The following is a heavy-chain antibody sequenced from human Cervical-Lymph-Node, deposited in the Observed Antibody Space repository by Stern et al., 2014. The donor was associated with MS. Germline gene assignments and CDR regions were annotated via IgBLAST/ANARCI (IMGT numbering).Heavy chain of an antibody. J-gene: IGHJ5*02. CDR2: IYTSGST. CDR3: ARDRWELLNWFDP. D-gene: IGHD1-26*01. Sequence: VQLVESGPGLVKPSQTLSLTCTVSGGSISSGSYYWSWIRQPAGKGLEGIGRIYTSGSTNYNPSLKSRVTISVDTSKNQLSLKLSSVTAADTAVYYCARDRWELLNWFDPWGQGTLVTVSS. CDR1: GGSISSGSYY. V-gene: IGHV4-61*02.